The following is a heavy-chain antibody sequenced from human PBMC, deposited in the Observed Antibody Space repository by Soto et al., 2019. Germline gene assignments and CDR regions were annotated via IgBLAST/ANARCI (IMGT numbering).Heavy chain of an antibody. D-gene: IGHD6-19*01. J-gene: IGHJ4*02. CDR2: IYYSGST. V-gene: IGHV4-59*01. CDR3: ARGSYSSGDYFDN. CDR1: GGSISSYY. Sequence: NLSLTCTVSGGSISSYYWSWIRQPPGKGLEWIGYIYYSGSTNYNPSLKSRVTISVDTSKNQFSLKLSSVTAADTAVYYCARGSYSSGDYFDNWCQGTLVIVSS.